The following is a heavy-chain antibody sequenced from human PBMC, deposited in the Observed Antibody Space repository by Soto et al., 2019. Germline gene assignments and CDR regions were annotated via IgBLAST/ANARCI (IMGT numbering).Heavy chain of an antibody. D-gene: IGHD6-13*01. CDR2: IVPIYRTA. CDR3: ARDSGAKLSSS. J-gene: IGHJ4*02. Sequence: QVQLVQSGAEVKKPGSSVKVSCKASGGTFSSYRINWVRQAPGQGLEWLGGIVPIYRTADYAQKFQGRVNITADESARTAYMELRSLKSQDTAVYYCARDSGAKLSSSWGQGTLVTVSS. CDR1: GGTFSSYR. V-gene: IGHV1-69*01.